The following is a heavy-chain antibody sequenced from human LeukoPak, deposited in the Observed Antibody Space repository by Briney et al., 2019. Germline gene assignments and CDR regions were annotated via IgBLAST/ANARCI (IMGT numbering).Heavy chain of an antibody. D-gene: IGHD2-15*01. CDR1: GGSIYSYY. V-gene: IGHV4-59*08. CDR3: VRREGYSSSPLGS. J-gene: IGHJ5*02. Sequence: PSETLSLTCTVSGGSIYSYYWTWIRQPPGKGLEWIGYIHSSGSIHYNPSVRSRVTVSLDTSKNQFSFNLTSVTAADTAVYYCVRREGYSSSPLGSWGQGTLVTVSS. CDR2: IHSSGSI.